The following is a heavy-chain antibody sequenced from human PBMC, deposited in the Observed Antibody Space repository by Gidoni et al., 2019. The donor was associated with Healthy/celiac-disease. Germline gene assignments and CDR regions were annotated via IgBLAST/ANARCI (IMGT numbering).Heavy chain of an antibody. CDR1: GITFTSSA. D-gene: IGHD3-10*01. CDR3: AATQAGTGRFFDY. J-gene: IGHJ4*02. Sequence: QMQLVQSGPEVEKPGTSVKVSCKASGITFTSSAMQWVRQARGQRLEWIGWIVVGSGNTNYAQKFQERVTITRDMSTSTAYMELSSLRSEDTAVYYCAATQAGTGRFFDYWGQGTLVTVSS. CDR2: IVVGSGNT. V-gene: IGHV1-58*02.